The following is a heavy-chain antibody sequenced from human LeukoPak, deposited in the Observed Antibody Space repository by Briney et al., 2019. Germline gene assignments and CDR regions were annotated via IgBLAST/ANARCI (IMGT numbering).Heavy chain of an antibody. D-gene: IGHD1-14*01. CDR3: ARQGTRLYYYGMDV. CDR2: INPNSGGT. CDR1: GYTFTSYC. V-gene: IGHV1-2*04. Sequence: ASVKVSCKASGYTFTSYCISWVRQAPGQGLEWMGWINPNSGGTNYAQKFQGWVTMTRDTSISTAYMELSRLRSDDTAVYYCARQGTRLYYYGMDVWGQGTTVTVSS. J-gene: IGHJ6*02.